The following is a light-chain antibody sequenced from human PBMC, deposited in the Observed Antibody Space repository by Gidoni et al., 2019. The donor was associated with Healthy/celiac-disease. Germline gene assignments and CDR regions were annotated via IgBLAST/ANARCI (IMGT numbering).Light chain of an antibody. J-gene: IGKJ4*01. Sequence: DIKMTQSPSTLSASVGDSVTSTCRASQRISSWLAWYQQKPAAPKPLILKASSLESGVPSRFSGSGSGTEFTLTISSLQPDDFATYYCQQYNSYSPLTFGGGTKVEIK. V-gene: IGKV1-5*03. CDR1: QRISSW. CDR3: QQYNSYSPLT. CDR2: KAS.